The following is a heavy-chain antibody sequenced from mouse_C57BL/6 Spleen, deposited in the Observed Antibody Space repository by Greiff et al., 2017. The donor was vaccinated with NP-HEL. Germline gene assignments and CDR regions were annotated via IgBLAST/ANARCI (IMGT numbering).Heavy chain of an antibody. CDR2: IWSGGST. CDR3: ARKEGLRRYYAMDY. D-gene: IGHD2-4*01. CDR1: GFSLTSYG. V-gene: IGHV2-2*01. J-gene: IGHJ4*01. Sequence: QVQLKQSGPGLVQPSQSLSITCTVSGFSLTSYGVHWVRQSPGKGLEWLGVIWSGGSTDYNAAFISRLSISKDNSKSQVFFKMNSLQADDTAIYYCARKEGLRRYYAMDYWGQGTSVTVSS.